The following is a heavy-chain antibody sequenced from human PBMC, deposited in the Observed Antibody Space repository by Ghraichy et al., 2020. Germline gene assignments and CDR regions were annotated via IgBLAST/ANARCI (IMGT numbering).Heavy chain of an antibody. V-gene: IGHV3-21*01. CDR3: ARVVPGIAVVESDH. CDR1: GFPFGSYT. D-gene: IGHD6-19*01. Sequence: GESLNISCAASGFPFGSYTMNWFRQAPGKGLEWVSSISSTSSYIFYADSVRGRFTISRDNVKHSLSLQMNSLRVDDTAVYYCARVVPGIAVVESDHWGQGILVTASS. J-gene: IGHJ4*02. CDR2: ISSTSSYI.